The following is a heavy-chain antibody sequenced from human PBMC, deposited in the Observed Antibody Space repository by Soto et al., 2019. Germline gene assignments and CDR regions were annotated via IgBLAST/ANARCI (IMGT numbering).Heavy chain of an antibody. D-gene: IGHD3-10*01. J-gene: IGHJ5*02. V-gene: IGHV4-34*01. CDR1: GGSFSGYY. Sequence: QVQLQQWGAGLLKPSETLSLTCAVYGGSFSGYYWSWIRQPPGRGLEWIGEINHSGTTNNNPSLKSRVTISVDTSKNQFSLKVSSVTAADTAVYYCARRTARGSETYYNSWFDPWGQGTLVTVSS. CDR3: ARRTARGSETYYNSWFDP. CDR2: INHSGTT.